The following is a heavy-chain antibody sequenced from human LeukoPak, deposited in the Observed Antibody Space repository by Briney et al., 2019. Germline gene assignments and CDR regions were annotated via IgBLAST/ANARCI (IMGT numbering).Heavy chain of an antibody. Sequence: PSETLSLTCTVSGGSISSGDYYWSWIRQPPGKGLEWIVYIYYSGSTYYNPSLKSRVTISVDTSKNQFSLKLSSVTAADTAVYYCAREGCSGGSCYSSFDYWGQGTLVTVSS. CDR1: GGSISSGDYY. CDR2: IYYSGST. J-gene: IGHJ4*02. CDR3: AREGCSGGSCYSSFDY. V-gene: IGHV4-30-4*01. D-gene: IGHD2-15*01.